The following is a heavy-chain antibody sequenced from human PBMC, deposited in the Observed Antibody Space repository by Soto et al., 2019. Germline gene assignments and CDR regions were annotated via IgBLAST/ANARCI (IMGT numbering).Heavy chain of an antibody. V-gene: IGHV1-18*01. CDR3: TRDPYLGDHQY. D-gene: IGHD3-16*01. J-gene: IGHJ4*02. Sequence: QVQLVQSGGEVKKPGASVKVSCKTSGYTFTTYGISWVRQAPGQGLEWVGWISAYSGKTHYAQKFQGKVTMTTDTSTNTAYLELRSLRSDDTAAYCCTRDPYLGDHQYWGQGTLVTVSS. CDR2: ISAYSGKT. CDR1: GYTFTTYG.